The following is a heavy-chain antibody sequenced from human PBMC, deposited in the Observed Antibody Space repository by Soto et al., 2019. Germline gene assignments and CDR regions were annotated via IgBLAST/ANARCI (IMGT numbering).Heavy chain of an antibody. Sequence: QITLNESGPTLVNPTQTLTLTCTFSGFSLTTSGVGVGWIRQSPGKAPEWLALLYWDDDKRYSPSLKSRLTITKHTSKNQVILTMANLDPADTATYYCAHRVLRTVSGLVTTTAIYFDFWGQGTPVAVTS. CDR2: LYWDDDK. CDR3: AHRVLRTVSGLVTTTAIYFDF. J-gene: IGHJ4*02. D-gene: IGHD3-3*01. V-gene: IGHV2-5*02. CDR1: GFSLTTSGVG.